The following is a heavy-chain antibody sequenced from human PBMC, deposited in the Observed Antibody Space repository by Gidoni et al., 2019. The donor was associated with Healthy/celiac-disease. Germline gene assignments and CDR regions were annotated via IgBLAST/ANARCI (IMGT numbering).Heavy chain of an antibody. Sequence: QVQLQESGPGRVKPSETLSLTCSVSGGSISSYYWSWSRQPAGKGLEWIGRIYTSGSTNYNPPLKSRVTMSVDTPKNQFSLKLSSVTAADTAVYYCARGDDYDTSGYYWGGAFDIWGQGTMVTVSS. CDR1: GGSISSYY. V-gene: IGHV4-4*07. J-gene: IGHJ3*02. CDR3: ARGDDYDTSGYYWGGAFDI. D-gene: IGHD3-22*01. CDR2: IYTSGST.